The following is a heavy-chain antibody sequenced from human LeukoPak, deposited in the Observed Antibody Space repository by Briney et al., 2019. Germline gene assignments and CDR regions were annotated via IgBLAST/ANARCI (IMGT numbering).Heavy chain of an antibody. D-gene: IGHD1-26*01. V-gene: IGHV6-1*01. CDR2: TSYRSKRYN. J-gene: IGHJ3*02. CDR3: ARGNSDVRAFDI. CDR1: GDSFSSNSAT. Sequence: SQTLSLTCAISGDSFSSNSATWNWVRQSPSRGLEWLGRTSYRSKRYNDYAVSVKSRITINPDTSKNQFSLQQNSVTPEDTAVYYCARGNSDVRAFDIWGQGTMVTVSS.